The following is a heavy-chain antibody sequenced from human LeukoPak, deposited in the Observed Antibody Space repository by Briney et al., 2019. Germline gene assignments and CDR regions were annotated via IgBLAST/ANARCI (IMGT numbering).Heavy chain of an antibody. CDR2: INPNSSGT. D-gene: IGHD6-19*01. CDR1: GYTFTGYY. J-gene: IGHJ5*02. Sequence: ASVKVSCKASGYTFTGYYMHWVRQAPGQGLEWMGWINPNSSGTNYAQKFQGRVTMTRDTSISTAYMELSRLRSDDTAVYYCARDSSGWSRGFDPWGQGTLVTVSS. V-gene: IGHV1-2*02. CDR3: ARDSSGWSRGFDP.